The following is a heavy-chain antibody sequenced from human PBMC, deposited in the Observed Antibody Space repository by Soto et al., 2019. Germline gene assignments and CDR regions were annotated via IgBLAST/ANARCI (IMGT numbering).Heavy chain of an antibody. CDR2: LSAFNGNT. CDR1: GYSFTNYG. J-gene: IGHJ6*03. V-gene: IGHV1-18*01. CDR3: ARDRGVAPPVAGNTHYYCYMDV. D-gene: IGHD6-19*01. Sequence: QDQLVQSGAEVKKPGASVTVSCKASGYSFTNYGVTWVRQAPGQGLEWMGWLSAFNGNTHYAQNLQGRVTMTTDASTSTAYMGLRSLRSDDTAVYYCARDRGVAPPVAGNTHYYCYMDVWGKGTTVTVSS.